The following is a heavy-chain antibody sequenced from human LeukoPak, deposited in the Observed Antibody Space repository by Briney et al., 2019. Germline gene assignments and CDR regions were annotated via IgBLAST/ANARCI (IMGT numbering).Heavy chain of an antibody. J-gene: IGHJ1*01. Sequence: GGSLRLSCAASGFTVSSYWMHWVRQASGKGLVWVSRSNSDVSSTTYADSVKSPFTISRHTAKYALSLQMNSLRADDTATYYCTASSNWYFQHWGQGFLVTVSS. D-gene: IGHD6-13*01. V-gene: IGHV3-74*01. CDR3: TASSNWYFQH. CDR2: SNSDVSST. CDR1: GFTVSSYW.